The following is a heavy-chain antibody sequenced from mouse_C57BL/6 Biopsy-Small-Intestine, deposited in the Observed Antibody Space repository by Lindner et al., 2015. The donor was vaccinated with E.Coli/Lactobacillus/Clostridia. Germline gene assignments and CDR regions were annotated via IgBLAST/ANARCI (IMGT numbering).Heavy chain of an antibody. Sequence: VKVSCKASGYIFTTYALSWVRQAPGQGLEWMGWINVNTEYPAYAQDSTGRFVFSVDTSVSTAYLQINSLKTEDTAVYYCARGPVDYGDFSSSLTFDVWGQGTMVTVSS. CDR3: ARGPVDYGDFSSSLTFDV. CDR1: GYIFTTYA. V-gene: IGHV9-3*01. D-gene: IGHD2-13*01. CDR2: INVNTEYP. J-gene: IGHJ1*01.